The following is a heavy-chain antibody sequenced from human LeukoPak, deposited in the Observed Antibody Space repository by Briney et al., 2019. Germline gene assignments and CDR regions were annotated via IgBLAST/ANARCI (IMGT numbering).Heavy chain of an antibody. J-gene: IGHJ3*02. CDR2: ISYDGSNK. CDR1: GYTFNSYA. D-gene: IGHD6-13*01. Sequence: GGSLRLSCAGSGYTFNSYAVHWVRQAPGKGLEWVAVISYDGSNKYYADSVKGRFTISRDNSKNTLYLQMNSLRAEDTAVYYRARGGSSSWYVAFDIWGQGTMVTVSS. V-gene: IGHV3-30-3*01. CDR3: ARGGSSSWYVAFDI.